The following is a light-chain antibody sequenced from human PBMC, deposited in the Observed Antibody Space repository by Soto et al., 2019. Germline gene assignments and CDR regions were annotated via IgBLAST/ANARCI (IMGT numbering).Light chain of an antibody. CDR3: DSYTSSSTHV. Sequence: QSALTQPASVSGSPGQSITISCTGTSSDLGTSNYVSWYQHHPGKAPKLMIYAVSNRPSGVSNRFSGSKSGNTASLTISGLQAEDEADYYCDSYTSSSTHVFGGGTKVTVL. CDR2: AVS. CDR1: SSDLGTSNY. J-gene: IGLJ2*01. V-gene: IGLV2-14*03.